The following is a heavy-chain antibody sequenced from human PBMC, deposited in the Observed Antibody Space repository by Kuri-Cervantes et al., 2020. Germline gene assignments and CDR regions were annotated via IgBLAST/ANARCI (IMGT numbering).Heavy chain of an antibody. V-gene: IGHV3-30*03. Sequence: GESLKISCAASGFTFSSYGMHWVRQAPGKGLEWVAVISYDGSNKYYADSVKGRFTISRDNSKNTLYLQMNSLRAEDTAVYYCVRGIHITMVRGVDDAFDIWGQGTMVTVSS. CDR2: ISYDGSNK. J-gene: IGHJ3*02. CDR3: VRGIHITMVRGVDDAFDI. CDR1: GFTFSSYG. D-gene: IGHD3-10*01.